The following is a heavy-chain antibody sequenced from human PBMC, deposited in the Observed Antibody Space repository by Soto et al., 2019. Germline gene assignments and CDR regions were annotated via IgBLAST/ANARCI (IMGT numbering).Heavy chain of an antibody. V-gene: IGHV3-48*02. D-gene: IGHD5-12*01. Sequence: EVQLVESGGGLVQPGGSLRLSCAASGFTFSSYSMNWVRQAPGKGLEWVSYISSSSSTIYYADSVKGRFTISRDNAKNSLYLRMNSLRDEDTAVYYCARGYSGYDFDYWGQGTLVTVSS. CDR3: ARGYSGYDFDY. J-gene: IGHJ4*02. CDR2: ISSSSSTI. CDR1: GFTFSSYS.